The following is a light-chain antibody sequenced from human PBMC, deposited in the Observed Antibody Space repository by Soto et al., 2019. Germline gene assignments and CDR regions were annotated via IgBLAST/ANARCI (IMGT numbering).Light chain of an antibody. CDR3: RQYKGYSRLT. Sequence: DIQMTQPPSTLSASVGDRVTITCRASQRISSWLAWYPQKPGQAPKLLIYKAASLEGGGPSRFSGSGSGREFTVAISSRQPDEVAAYYCRQYKGYSRLTFGGGTKVEIK. CDR1: QRISSW. V-gene: IGKV1-5*03. J-gene: IGKJ4*01. CDR2: KAA.